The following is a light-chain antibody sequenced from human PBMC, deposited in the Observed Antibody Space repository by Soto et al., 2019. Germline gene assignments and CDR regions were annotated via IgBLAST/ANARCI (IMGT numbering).Light chain of an antibody. CDR3: CSHSASYTFV. CDR1: SSDVGGYNC. V-gene: IGLV2-11*01. Sequence: QSVLTQPRSVSGSPGQSVTISCTGTSSDVGGYNCVSWYQQHPGKAPQLIIYDVTRRPSGVPDRFSGSKSGNTASLSISGLQADDEADYYCCSHSASYTFVFGTGTKVTVL. CDR2: DVT. J-gene: IGLJ1*01.